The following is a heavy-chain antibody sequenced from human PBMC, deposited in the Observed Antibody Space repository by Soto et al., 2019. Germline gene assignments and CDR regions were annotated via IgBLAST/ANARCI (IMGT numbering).Heavy chain of an antibody. J-gene: IGHJ4*02. D-gene: IGHD3-22*01. CDR2: INPNSGGT. V-gene: IGHV1-2*02. CDR3: ARSPDLDSSGCNN. CDR1: GYTFTGYY. Sequence: ASVKVSCKASGYTFTGYYMHWVRQAPGQGLEWMGWINPNSGGTNYAQKFQGRVTMTRDTSISTAHMELSRLRSDDTAVYYCARSPDLDSSGCNNWGQGTLVTVSS.